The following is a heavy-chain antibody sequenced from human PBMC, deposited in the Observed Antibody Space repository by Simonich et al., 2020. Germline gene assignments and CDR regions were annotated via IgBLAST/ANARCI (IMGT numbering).Heavy chain of an antibody. V-gene: IGHV3-7*01. CDR2: IKQDESEK. CDR1: GFTFRSYW. CDR3: ARDREVYGSGSYYNY. D-gene: IGHD3-10*01. Sequence: EVQLVESGGGLVQPGGSLRLSCAASGFTFRSYWMSWVRQAPGKGLEWVANIKQDESEKYYVDSGKGRFTISRDNAKNSLYLQMNSLRAEDTAVYYCARDREVYGSGSYYNYWGQGTLVTVSS. J-gene: IGHJ4*02.